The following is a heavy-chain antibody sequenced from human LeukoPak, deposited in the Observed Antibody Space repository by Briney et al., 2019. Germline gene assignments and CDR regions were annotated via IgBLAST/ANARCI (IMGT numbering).Heavy chain of an antibody. Sequence: SETLSLTCTVSGYSISSGYYWGWIRPPPGKGLEWIGSIYHSGSTYYNPSLKSRVTISVDTSKNQFSLKLSSVTAADTAVYYCARESGYGYYYMDVWGKGTTVTVSS. J-gene: IGHJ6*03. D-gene: IGHD5-18*01. CDR3: ARESGYGYYYMDV. V-gene: IGHV4-38-2*02. CDR2: IYHSGST. CDR1: GYSISSGYY.